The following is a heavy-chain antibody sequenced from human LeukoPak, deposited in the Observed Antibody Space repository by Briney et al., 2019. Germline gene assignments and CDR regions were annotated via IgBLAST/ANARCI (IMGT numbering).Heavy chain of an antibody. CDR3: ARAGGVKTAALDLDR. CDR2: IHRSGST. D-gene: IGHD6-25*01. Sequence: PSETLSLTCAVSGGSLSDYHWTWLRQPPGKSLEWIGEIHRSGSTNYNPSIKSRVTMSMDTSKNQFSLQLTSLTAADTAVYYCARAGGVKTAALDLDRWGQGTLVTVSS. CDR1: GGSLSDYH. V-gene: IGHV4-34*01. J-gene: IGHJ5*02.